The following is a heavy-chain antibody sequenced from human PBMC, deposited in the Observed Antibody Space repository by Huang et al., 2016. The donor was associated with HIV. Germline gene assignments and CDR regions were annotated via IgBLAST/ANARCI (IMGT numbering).Heavy chain of an antibody. D-gene: IGHD6-13*01. CDR2: VYQSGST. Sequence: QLQLQESGPGQVKPSETLSLTCTVSGDFISSTNYYWGWIRQSPGKGLEWVGGVYQSGSTNSNPSLKSRVTLSGDTSRNQFSLRLNSVTAADTAVYYCASQHIGAAATWFWGRGTQVAVSS. CDR1: GDFISSTNYY. V-gene: IGHV4-39*01. J-gene: IGHJ4*02. CDR3: ASQHIGAAATWF.